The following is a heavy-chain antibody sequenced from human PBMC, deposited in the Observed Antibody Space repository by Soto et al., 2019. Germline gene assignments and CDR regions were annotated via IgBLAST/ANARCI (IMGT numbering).Heavy chain of an antibody. CDR3: SKYSGSSTTPAA. J-gene: IGHJ5*02. CDR2: VAAKNENYVT. CDR1: GYTFSDTA. D-gene: IGHD1-26*01. V-gene: IGHV3-73*02. Sequence: EVQLVESGGGLVQPGGALKLSCAASGYTFSDTALHWVRQASGKGLEWVARVAAKNENYVTTYAASVQGRFSLSRDDSKSSAYLLMNSLKTEDTAIYYCSKYSGSSTTPAALGQGTLVTVSS.